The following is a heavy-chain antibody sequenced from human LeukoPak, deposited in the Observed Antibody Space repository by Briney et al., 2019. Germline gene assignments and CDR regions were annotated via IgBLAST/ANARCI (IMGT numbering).Heavy chain of an antibody. V-gene: IGHV4-61*01. CDR1: GGSISSTSYY. CDR3: ARDQYYDSSASGWFDP. Sequence: SETLSLTCTVSGGSISSTSYYWGWIRQPPGKGLEWIGYIYYSGSTNYNPSLKSRVTISVDTSKNQFSLKLSSVTAADTAVYYCARDQYYDSSASGWFDPWGQGTLVTVSS. CDR2: IYYSGST. D-gene: IGHD3-22*01. J-gene: IGHJ5*02.